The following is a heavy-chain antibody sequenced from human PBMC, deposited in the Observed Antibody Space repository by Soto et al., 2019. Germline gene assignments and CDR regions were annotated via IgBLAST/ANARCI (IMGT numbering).Heavy chain of an antibody. Sequence: EVQLVESGGGLVQPGGSLRLSCAASGFTFSSYSMNWVRQAPGKGLEWVSYISSSSSTIYYADSVKGRFTISRDNAKNSLYLQLKSLRAEYTAVYYCARHPERIAEIGWFGPWGQGTLVTVSS. D-gene: IGHD6-13*01. CDR2: ISSSSSTI. V-gene: IGHV3-48*01. CDR1: GFTFSSYS. CDR3: ARHPERIAEIGWFGP. J-gene: IGHJ5*02.